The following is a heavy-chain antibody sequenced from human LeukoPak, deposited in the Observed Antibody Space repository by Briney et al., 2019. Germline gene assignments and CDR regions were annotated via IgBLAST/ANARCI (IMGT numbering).Heavy chain of an antibody. J-gene: IGHJ4*02. Sequence: SETLSLTCAVYGGSFSGYYWSWIRQPPGKGLEWIGEINHSGSTNYNPSLKSRVTISVDTSKNQFSLKLSSVTAADTAVYYCARYRAVVTGQYYFGYWGQGTLVTVSS. CDR1: GGSFSGYY. CDR2: INHSGST. V-gene: IGHV4-34*01. D-gene: IGHD2-15*01. CDR3: ARYRAVVTGQYYFGY.